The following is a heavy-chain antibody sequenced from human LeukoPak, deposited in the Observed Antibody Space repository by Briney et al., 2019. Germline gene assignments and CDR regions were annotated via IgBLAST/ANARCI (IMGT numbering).Heavy chain of an antibody. CDR3: AKASYYGDYGESAFDI. Sequence: PGGYLRLSCAASGFTFDDYAMHWVRQAPGKGLEWVSGISWNSGSIGYADSVKGRFTISRDNAKNSLYLQMNSLRAEDTALYYCAKASYYGDYGESAFDIWGQGTMVTVSS. J-gene: IGHJ3*02. V-gene: IGHV3-9*01. D-gene: IGHD4-17*01. CDR1: GFTFDDYA. CDR2: ISWNSGSI.